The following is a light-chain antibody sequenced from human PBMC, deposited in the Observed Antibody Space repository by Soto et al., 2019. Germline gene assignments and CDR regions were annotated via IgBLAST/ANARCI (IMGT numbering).Light chain of an antibody. CDR3: QQYKSYWT. CDR1: QSISSW. Sequence: DMQMTQSPSTLSASVGDRVTITGRASQSISSWLAWYQQKPGKAPKLLIYDASSLESGVPSRFSGSGSGTDFTLTISSMQPDDFATYYCQQYKSYWTFGQGTKVEIK. J-gene: IGKJ1*01. CDR2: DAS. V-gene: IGKV1-5*01.